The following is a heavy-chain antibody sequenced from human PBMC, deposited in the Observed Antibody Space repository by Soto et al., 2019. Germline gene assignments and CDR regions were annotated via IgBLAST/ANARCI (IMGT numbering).Heavy chain of an antibody. CDR3: TTQTSRGEETYYYDSSGYRYYYYGMDV. Sequence: GSLRLSCAASGFTFSNAWINWVRQAPGKGLEWVGRIKSKTDGGTTDYAAPVKGRFTISRDDSKNTLYLQMNSLKTEDTAVYYCTTQTSRGEETYYYDSSGYRYYYYGMDVWGQGTTVTVSS. CDR1: GFTFSNAW. CDR2: IKSKTDGGTT. V-gene: IGHV3-15*07. D-gene: IGHD3-22*01. J-gene: IGHJ6*02.